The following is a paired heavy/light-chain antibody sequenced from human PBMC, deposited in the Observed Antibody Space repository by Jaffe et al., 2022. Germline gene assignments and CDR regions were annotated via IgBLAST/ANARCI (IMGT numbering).Light chain of an antibody. CDR1: SSDVGGYNY. J-gene: IGLJ2*01. CDR3: SSYAGSNKYVV. V-gene: IGLV2-8*01. Sequence: QSALTQPPSASGSPGQSVTISCTGTSSDVGGYNYVSWYQQHPGKAPKLMIYEVSKRPSGVPDRFSGSKSGNTASLTVSGLQAEDEADYYCSSYAGSNKYVVFGGGTKLTVL. CDR2: EVS.
Heavy chain of an antibody. CDR2: ISGSGGST. CDR3: AKDLFTYYDFWSGYCPFDI. J-gene: IGHJ3*02. D-gene: IGHD3-3*01. V-gene: IGHV3-23*01. CDR1: GFTFSSYA. Sequence: EVQLLESGGGLVQPGGSLRLSCAASGFTFSSYAMSWVRQAPGKGLEWVSAISGSGGSTYYADSVKGRFTISRDNSKNTLYLQMNSLRAEDTAVYYCAKDLFTYYDFWSGYCPFDIWGQGTMVTVSS.